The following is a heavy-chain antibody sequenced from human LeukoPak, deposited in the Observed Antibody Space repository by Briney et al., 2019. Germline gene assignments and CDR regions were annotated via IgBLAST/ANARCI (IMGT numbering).Heavy chain of an antibody. CDR3: ARDIIDSGYYYYYYGMDV. CDR1: GFTFSSYT. J-gene: IGHJ6*02. CDR2: ISGTSITT. Sequence: GGSLRLSCAASGFTFSSYTMSWVRQAPGKGLEWVSTISGTSITTIYADSVKGRFTISRDNSKNTLYLQMNSLRAEDTAVYYCARDIIDSGYYYYYYGMDVWGQGTTVTVSS. V-gene: IGHV3-23*01. D-gene: IGHD5-12*01.